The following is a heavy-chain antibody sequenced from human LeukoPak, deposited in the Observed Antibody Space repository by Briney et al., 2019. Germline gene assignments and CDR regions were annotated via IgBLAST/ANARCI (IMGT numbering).Heavy chain of an antibody. CDR1: GGSFSGYY. J-gene: IGHJ4*02. CDR2: INHSGST. Sequence: SETLSLTCAVYGGSFSGYYWSWIRQPPGKGLEWIGGINHSGSTNYNPSLNSRVTISVDTSKNQFSLKLSSVTAADTAVYYCARVSAGIAVAGGEFDYWGQETLVTVSS. D-gene: IGHD6-19*01. CDR3: ARVSAGIAVAGGEFDY. V-gene: IGHV4-34*01.